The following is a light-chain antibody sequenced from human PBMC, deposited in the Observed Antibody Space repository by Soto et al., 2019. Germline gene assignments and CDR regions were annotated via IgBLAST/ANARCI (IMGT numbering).Light chain of an antibody. CDR3: QQYGTSPLT. CDR2: GAS. V-gene: IGKV3-20*01. CDR1: QSVSSNY. J-gene: IGKJ4*01. Sequence: ETVLTQSPVTLSLSPGERATLSYRASQSVSSNYLAWYQQKPGQAPRLLIYGASGRATGIPDRFSGSGSGTDFTLTISRLEPEDSAVYYCQQYGTSPLTFGGGTKVEIK.